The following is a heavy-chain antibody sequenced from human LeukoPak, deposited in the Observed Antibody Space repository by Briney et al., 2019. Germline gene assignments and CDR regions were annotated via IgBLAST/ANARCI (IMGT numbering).Heavy chain of an antibody. Sequence: GGSLRLSSAASGFTFSSYGMHWVRQAPGKGLEWVSAISGSGGSTYYADSVKGRFTISRDNAKNSLYLQMNSLRAEDTAVYYCARIGYSSSSTDYWGQGTLVTVSS. CDR3: ARIGYSSSSTDY. V-gene: IGHV3-21*01. CDR1: GFTFSSYG. J-gene: IGHJ4*02. D-gene: IGHD6-6*01. CDR2: ISGSGGST.